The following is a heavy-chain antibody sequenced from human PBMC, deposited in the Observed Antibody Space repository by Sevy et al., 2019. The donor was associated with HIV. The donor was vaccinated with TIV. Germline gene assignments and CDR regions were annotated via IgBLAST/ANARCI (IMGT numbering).Heavy chain of an antibody. CDR1: GFTFNSHG. V-gene: IGHV3-30*02. CDR3: VNDPHISLGADLFDY. D-gene: IGHD7-27*01. J-gene: IGHJ4*02. Sequence: GGSLRLSCATSGFTFNSHGMHWVRQAPGKGLEWVSFIQYDGGNKNYADSVKGRFTISRDNSKNTLYLQLSSLRTEDTALYYCVNDPHISLGADLFDYWGQGTLVTVSS. CDR2: IQYDGGNK.